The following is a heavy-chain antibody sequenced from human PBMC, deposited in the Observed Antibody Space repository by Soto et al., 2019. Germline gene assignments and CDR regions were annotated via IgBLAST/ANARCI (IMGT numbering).Heavy chain of an antibody. J-gene: IGHJ1*01. CDR2: SNSDASST. CDR3: ARGYYGSEGTEYFQL. V-gene: IGHV3-74*03. Sequence: EVQLVESGGDLVHPGGSLILSCTASGFPFSSYWMHWVHQVPGKGLVWISRSNSDASSTTYADSVKGRFTISRDNAENTLFLQMNSLRVDDTAVYYCARGYYGSEGTEYFQLWGRGTLVTVSS. CDR1: GFPFSSYW. D-gene: IGHD3-10*01.